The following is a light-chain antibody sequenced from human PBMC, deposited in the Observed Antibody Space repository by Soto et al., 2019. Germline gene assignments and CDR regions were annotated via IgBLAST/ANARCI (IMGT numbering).Light chain of an antibody. J-gene: IGKJ5*01. CDR2: WAS. CDR1: QSVLYSPNNKNH. CDR3: QQYYDTPIT. V-gene: IGKV4-1*01. Sequence: DIVMTQSPDSLAVSLGERASINCKSSQSVLYSPNNKNHLAWYQKKPGQPPKLLIYWASTRESGVPDRFSVSGSGTDFTLTIRNLQAEDVAVYYCQQYYDTPITFGQGTRLEIK.